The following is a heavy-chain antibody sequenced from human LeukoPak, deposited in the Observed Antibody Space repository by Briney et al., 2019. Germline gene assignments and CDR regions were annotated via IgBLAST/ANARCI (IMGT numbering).Heavy chain of an antibody. CDR3: ARDYAQNWFDP. D-gene: IGHD4-17*01. J-gene: IGHJ5*02. Sequence: ASVKVSCKAPGGTFSSYAISWVRQATGQGLEWMGWMNPNSGNTGYAQKFQGRVTITRNTSISTAYMELSSLRSEDTAVYYCARDYAQNWFDPWGQGTLVTVSS. CDR1: GGTFSSYA. CDR2: MNPNSGNT. V-gene: IGHV1-8*03.